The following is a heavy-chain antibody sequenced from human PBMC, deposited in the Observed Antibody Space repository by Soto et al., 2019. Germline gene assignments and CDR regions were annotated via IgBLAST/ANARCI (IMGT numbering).Heavy chain of an antibody. J-gene: IGHJ6*02. CDR2: ISSSGSTI. CDR1: GFTFSDYY. V-gene: IGHV3-11*01. Sequence: GALRLSCAASGFTFSDYYMSWIRQAPGKGLEWVSYISSSGSTIYYADSVKGRFTISRDNTKNSLYLQMSSLRAEDTAVYYCARDQGNYDILTGPLPYYYGMDVWGQGTTVTVSS. D-gene: IGHD3-9*01. CDR3: ARDQGNYDILTGPLPYYYGMDV.